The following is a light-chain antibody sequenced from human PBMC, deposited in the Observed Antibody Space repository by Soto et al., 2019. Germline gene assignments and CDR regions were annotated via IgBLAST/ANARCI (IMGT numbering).Light chain of an antibody. CDR1: HVIRND. Sequence: DIQVPRYPASLSGSEGDPLPITCRTSHVIRNDLGWDKQKPGKAPKRLIYAASSLQSGVPSRFSGSGSGTEFTLTISSLQPEDFATYYCLQHNSYPRTFGQGTKVDIK. CDR2: AAS. J-gene: IGKJ1*01. CDR3: LQHNSYPRT. V-gene: IGKV1-17*01.